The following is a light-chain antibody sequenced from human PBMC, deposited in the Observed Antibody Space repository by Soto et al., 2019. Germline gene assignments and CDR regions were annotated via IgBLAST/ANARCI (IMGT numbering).Light chain of an antibody. V-gene: IGKV3-20*01. CDR2: GTS. J-gene: IGKJ1*01. CDR3: QQYGSSLLT. CDR1: QSVSSSH. Sequence: EIVLTQSPGTLSLSPGERATLSCRASQSVSSSHLAWYQQKPGQAPRLLMYGTSSRATGIPDTFSGSGSGTGFTLTISRLEPEDFAVYYCQQYGSSLLTFGQGTQVEIK.